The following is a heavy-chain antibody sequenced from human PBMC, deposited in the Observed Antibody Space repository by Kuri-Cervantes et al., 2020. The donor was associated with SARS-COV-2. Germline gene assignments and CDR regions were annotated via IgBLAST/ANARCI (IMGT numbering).Heavy chain of an antibody. CDR1: GFTLNSYV. J-gene: IGHJ4*02. D-gene: IGHD3-16*01. Sequence: GESLKISCAASGFTLNSYVMSWVRQAPGKGLEWVSAISASGGSTYYADSVKGRFTISRDNSKNTLYLQMNSLRAEDTAVYYCARGGNWAPLDYWGQGTLVTVSS. V-gene: IGHV3-23*01. CDR3: ARGGNWAPLDY. CDR2: ISASGGST.